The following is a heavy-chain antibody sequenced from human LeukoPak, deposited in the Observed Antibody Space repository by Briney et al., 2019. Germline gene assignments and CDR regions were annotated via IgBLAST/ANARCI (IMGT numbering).Heavy chain of an antibody. Sequence: GGSLRLSCAASGFTFSSYWMSWVRQAPGKGLEWVANIKQDGSEKYCVDSVKGRFTISRDNAKNSLYLQMNSLRAEDTAVYYCARDSGYSGYDTLAGDYWGQGTLVTVSS. V-gene: IGHV3-7*01. CDR2: IKQDGSEK. J-gene: IGHJ4*02. D-gene: IGHD5-12*01. CDR3: ARDSGYSGYDTLAGDY. CDR1: GFTFSSYW.